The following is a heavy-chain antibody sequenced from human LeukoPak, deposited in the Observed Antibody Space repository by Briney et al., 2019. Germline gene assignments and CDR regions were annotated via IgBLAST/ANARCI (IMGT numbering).Heavy chain of an antibody. CDR3: ARGIAVEFYYYMDV. V-gene: IGHV1-18*01. J-gene: IGHJ6*03. Sequence: APVKVSCKASGYTFTSYGISRVRQAPGQGLEWRGWISAYNGNTNYAQKLQGRVTMTTDTSTSTAYMELRSLRSDDTAVYYCARGIAVEFYYYMDVWGKGTTVTVSS. D-gene: IGHD6-19*01. CDR1: GYTFTSYG. CDR2: ISAYNGNT.